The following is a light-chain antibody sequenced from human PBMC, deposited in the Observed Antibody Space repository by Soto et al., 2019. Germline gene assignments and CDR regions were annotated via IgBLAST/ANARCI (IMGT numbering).Light chain of an antibody. J-gene: IGKJ5*01. CDR3: QQYGSSHLT. V-gene: IGKV3-20*01. CDR1: QYINTR. Sequence: EIVLTQSPATLSSFPGDRVTLSCRASQYINTRLAWYQHRPGQAPRLLIYDASNRATGIPARFSGSGSGTDFTLTISRLEPEDFAVYYCQQYGSSHLTFGQGTRLEIK. CDR2: DAS.